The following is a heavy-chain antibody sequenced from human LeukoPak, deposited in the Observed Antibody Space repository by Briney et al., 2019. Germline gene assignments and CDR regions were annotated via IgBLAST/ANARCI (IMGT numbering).Heavy chain of an antibody. D-gene: IGHD1-7*01. CDR1: GDSVSSNSAA. V-gene: IGHV6-1*01. Sequence: SQTLSLTSALSGDSVSSNSAAWNWTRHSPSRGLEWLGRTYYRSKWYNDYAVSVKSRITITPDTSKNQLSLQLNSVTPEDTAVYYCARDREAGNWNYGGYFDYWGQGTLVTVSS. CDR2: TYYRSKWYN. J-gene: IGHJ4*02. CDR3: ARDREAGNWNYGGYFDY.